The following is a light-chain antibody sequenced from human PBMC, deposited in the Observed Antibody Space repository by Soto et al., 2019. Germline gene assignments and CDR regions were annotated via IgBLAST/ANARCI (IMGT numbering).Light chain of an antibody. V-gene: IGKV1-8*01. CDR2: AAS. J-gene: IGKJ5*01. CDR3: QQAYSFPIT. CDR1: QDIAAY. Sequence: AIRMTQSPSSFSASTGDRVTITCRASQDIAAYLAWYQHKPGRAPELLIHAASSLQSGVPSRFSGSGSGTDFTLTINSLQPEDFATYYCQQAYSFPITFGQGTRLEIK.